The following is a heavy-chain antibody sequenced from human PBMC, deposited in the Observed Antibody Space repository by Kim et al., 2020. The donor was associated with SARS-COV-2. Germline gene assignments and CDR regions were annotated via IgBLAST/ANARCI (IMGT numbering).Heavy chain of an antibody. V-gene: IGHV3-72*01. CDR2: IRDKPNSYTT. D-gene: IGHD4-17*01. CDR3: AEVRGGYGGYDEY. Sequence: GGSLRLSCAASGFTFSDHYMDWVRQAPGKGLEWVGRIRDKPNSYTTEYAASVKGRFTISRDNSKSSLYLLMNSLKTEDTGVYYCAEVRGGYGGYDEYWGQGTLVTVSS. J-gene: IGHJ4*02. CDR1: GFTFSDHY.